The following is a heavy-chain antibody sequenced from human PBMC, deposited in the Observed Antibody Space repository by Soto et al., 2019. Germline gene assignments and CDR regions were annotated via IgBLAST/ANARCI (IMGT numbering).Heavy chain of an antibody. Sequence: SETLSLTCTVSGGSISSYYWSWIRQPPGKGLEWIGYIYYSGSTNYNPSLKSRVTISVDTSKNQFSLKLSSVTAADTAVYYCARGGGGYCSSTSCYRPPNWFDPWGQGTLVTVSS. V-gene: IGHV4-59*01. CDR2: IYYSGST. J-gene: IGHJ5*02. CDR1: GGSISSYY. CDR3: ARGGGGYCSSTSCYRPPNWFDP. D-gene: IGHD2-2*02.